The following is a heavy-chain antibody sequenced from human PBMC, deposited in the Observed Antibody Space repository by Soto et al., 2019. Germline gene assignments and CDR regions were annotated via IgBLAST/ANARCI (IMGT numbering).Heavy chain of an antibody. CDR3: ARGIKGIPPSAFDI. D-gene: IGHD5-18*01. J-gene: IGHJ3*02. Sequence: QVQLVQSGAEVKKPGASVKVSCKASGYTFSNYDINWVRQATGQGLEWMGWLNPNTDKTGSAQKFQGRVTMTRNTSISTAYLELSGLISYDTAVYYCARGIKGIPPSAFDIWGQGTRVTVSS. V-gene: IGHV1-8*01. CDR2: LNPNTDKT. CDR1: GYTFSNYD.